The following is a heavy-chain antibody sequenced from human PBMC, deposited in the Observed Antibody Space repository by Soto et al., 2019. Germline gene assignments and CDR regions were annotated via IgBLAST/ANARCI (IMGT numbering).Heavy chain of an antibody. Sequence: PSETLSLTCTLSGASITSTSYFWAWIRQPPGKGLEWVGSIYYSGITYYNPSLRSRVTISVDRSKNQFSLTMSSVTAADTAVYYCAKNLPRTGRFDYWGQGTSVTVSS. CDR2: IYYSGIT. CDR1: GASITSTSYF. J-gene: IGHJ4*02. CDR3: AKNLPRTGRFDY. V-gene: IGHV4-39*01.